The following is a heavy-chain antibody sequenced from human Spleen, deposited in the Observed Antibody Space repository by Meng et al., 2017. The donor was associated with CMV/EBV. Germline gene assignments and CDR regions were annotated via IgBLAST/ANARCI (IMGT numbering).Heavy chain of an antibody. J-gene: IGHJ3*02. D-gene: IGHD3-16*01. CDR1: GGSISSYY. CDR3: AREDVLYAFDI. Sequence: GSLRLSCTVSGGSISSYYWSWIRQPPGKGLEWIGYIYYSGSTNYNPSLKSRVTISVDTSKNQFSLKLSSVTAADTAVYYCAREDVLYAFDIWGQGTMVTVSS. CDR2: IYYSGST. V-gene: IGHV4-59*01.